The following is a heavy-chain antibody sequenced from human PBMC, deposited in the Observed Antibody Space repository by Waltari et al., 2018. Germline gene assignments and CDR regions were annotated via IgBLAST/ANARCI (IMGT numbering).Heavy chain of an antibody. D-gene: IGHD3-22*01. J-gene: IGHJ4*02. CDR3: ARTNYYYDSSAFDN. CDR1: GFTFSSYS. CDR2: ISRSSNYI. Sequence: EVQLVESGGGLVKPGGSLRLSCAASGFTFSSYSMNWVRQAPGKGLELVSSISRSSNYIYNADSVKGRFTISRDNAMDSLYLQMNSLRVEDTAVYYCARTNYYYDSSAFDNWGQGTLVTVSS. V-gene: IGHV3-21*02.